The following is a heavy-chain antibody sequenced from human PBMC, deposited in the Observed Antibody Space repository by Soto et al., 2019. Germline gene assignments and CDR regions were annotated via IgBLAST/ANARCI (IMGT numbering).Heavy chain of an antibody. J-gene: IGHJ4*02. Sequence: ASVKVSCKTSGFTFTTYYIHWVRQAPGQGLEWMGMIDPSGGSTTYAQKFQGRITMTSDMSTSTVYMELSSLRSEDTAVYYCARVPYDTTGYYGFWGQGTLVTVAS. CDR1: GFTFTTYY. CDR3: ARVPYDTTGYYGF. D-gene: IGHD3-22*01. V-gene: IGHV1-46*01. CDR2: IDPSGGST.